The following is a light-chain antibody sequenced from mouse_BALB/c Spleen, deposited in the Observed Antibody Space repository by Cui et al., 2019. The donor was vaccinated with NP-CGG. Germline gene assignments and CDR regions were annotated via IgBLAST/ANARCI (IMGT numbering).Light chain of an antibody. CDR3: ALWYSNHWV. Sequence: QAALTSEPAPTTSPGETVTLTCRSSTGAVTTSNYANWVQEKPDHLFTGLIGGTNNRAPGVPARFSGSLIGNKAALTITGAQTEDEAIYFCALWYSNHWVFGGGTRLTVL. CDR2: GTN. CDR1: TGAVTTSNY. V-gene: IGLV1*01. J-gene: IGLJ1*01.